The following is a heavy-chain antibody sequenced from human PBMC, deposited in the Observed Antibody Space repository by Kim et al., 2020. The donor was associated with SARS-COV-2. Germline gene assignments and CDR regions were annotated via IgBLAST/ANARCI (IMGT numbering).Heavy chain of an antibody. V-gene: IGHV5-51*01. CDR2: IYPGDSDT. CDR3: AALGTSGFSLLHWFDR. Sequence: GESLKISCKGSGYTFTSYWIGWVRHMPGKGQEWMGIIYPGDSDTRYSPSFQGQVTIPADMSISTAFLQWDSLQASDPAIYYYAALGTSGFSLLHWFDRCG. J-gene: IGHJ5*02. D-gene: IGHD6-25*01. CDR1: GYTFTSYW.